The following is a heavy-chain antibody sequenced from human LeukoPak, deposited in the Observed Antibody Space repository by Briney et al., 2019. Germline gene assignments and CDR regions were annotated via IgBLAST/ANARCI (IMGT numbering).Heavy chain of an antibody. CDR1: GFSIGSGYH. J-gene: IGHJ4*02. V-gene: IGHV4-38-2*01. Sequence: PSETLSLICAVSGFSIGSGYHWGWVRQSPGTGLQWIGSISRSGNPYYSPSLMSRVTISIDTSGNQFSLRLSSVTAADTAVYYCARHLAAAGASYLDFWGRGTLLTVSS. D-gene: IGHD6-13*01. CDR3: ARHLAAAGASYLDF. CDR2: ISRSGNP.